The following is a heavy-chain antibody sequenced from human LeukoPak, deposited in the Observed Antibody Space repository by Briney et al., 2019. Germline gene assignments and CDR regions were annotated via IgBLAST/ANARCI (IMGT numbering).Heavy chain of an antibody. V-gene: IGHV1-69*04. CDR2: IIPILGIA. CDR3: ARVGSSAWSYYFDY. J-gene: IGHJ4*02. Sequence: SVKVSCKASGYTFTSYGISWVRQAPGQGLEWMGRIIPILGIANYAQKFQGRVTITADKSTSTACMELSSLRSEDTAVYYCARVGSSAWSYYFDYWGQGTLVTVSS. D-gene: IGHD6-19*01. CDR1: GYTFTSYG.